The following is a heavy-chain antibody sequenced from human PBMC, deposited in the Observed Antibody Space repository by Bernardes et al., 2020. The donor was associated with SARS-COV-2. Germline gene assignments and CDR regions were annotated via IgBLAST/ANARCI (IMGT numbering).Heavy chain of an antibody. CDR3: ARWVIVVVPAAMRYYYMDV. CDR2: INHSGST. D-gene: IGHD2-2*01. J-gene: IGHJ6*03. CDR1: GGSFSGYY. Sequence: SETLSLTCAVYGGSFSGYYWSWIRQPPGKGLEWIGEINHSGSTNYNPSLKSRVTISVDTSKNQFSLKLSSVTAADTAVYYCARWVIVVVPAAMRYYYMDVWGKGTTVTVSS. V-gene: IGHV4-34*01.